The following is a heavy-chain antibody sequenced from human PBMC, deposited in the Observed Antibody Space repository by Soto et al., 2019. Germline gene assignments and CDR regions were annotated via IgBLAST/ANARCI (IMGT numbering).Heavy chain of an antibody. J-gene: IGHJ6*02. Sequence: PVGSLRLSCAASGFTVSSNYMSWVRQAPGKGLEWVSVIYSGGSTYYADSVKGRFTISRDNSKNTLYLQMNSSVTAADTAVYYCARTFITIFGVVTFRYYGMDVWGQGTTVTVSS. CDR1: GFTVSSNY. V-gene: IGHV3-53*01. CDR2: IYSGGST. D-gene: IGHD3-3*01. CDR3: ARTFITIFGVVTFRYYGMDV.